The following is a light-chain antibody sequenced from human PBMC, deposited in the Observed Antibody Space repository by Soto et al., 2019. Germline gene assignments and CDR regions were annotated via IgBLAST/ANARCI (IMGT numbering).Light chain of an antibody. CDR1: QSILSW. CDR2: DAS. J-gene: IGKJ1*01. CDR3: QQYDTYWT. Sequence: DIKMTQSPSTLSPSVGDRVTITCRASQSILSWLAWYQHKPGKAPKLLIYDASSLESGVPSRFSGSRSGTEFTLTISSLQPDDIATYYCQQYDTYWTFGQGT. V-gene: IGKV1-5*01.